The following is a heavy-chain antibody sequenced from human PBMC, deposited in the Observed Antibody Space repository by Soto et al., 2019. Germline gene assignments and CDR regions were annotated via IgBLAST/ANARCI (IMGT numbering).Heavy chain of an antibody. CDR2: VGFDGGGR. D-gene: IGHD1-26*01. CDR3: AREPVGPDYAMDV. CDR1: GFDFSSYG. V-gene: IGHV3-33*01. Sequence: PGGSLRLSCAASGFDFSSYGMHWFRQTPGKGLAWVAVVGFDGGGRYYADSVKGRFPISRDNSKKMLYLQMDSLRVEDTALYYCAREPVGPDYAMDVWGQGTTVTVSS. J-gene: IGHJ6*02.